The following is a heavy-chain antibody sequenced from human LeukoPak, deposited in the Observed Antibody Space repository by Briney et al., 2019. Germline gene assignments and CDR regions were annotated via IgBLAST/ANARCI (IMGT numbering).Heavy chain of an antibody. CDR3: TRIIVEVPGVSDYCDP. Sequence: PGGSLRLSCAASGFTFSSYWMHWVRQAPGKGLVWVSRINSDGSSTSYADSVKGRFTISRDNAKNTLYLQMNSLRAEDTAVYYCTRIIVEVPGVSDYCDPWGQGTLVTVSS. CDR2: INSDGSST. CDR1: GFTFSSYW. D-gene: IGHD2-2*01. V-gene: IGHV3-74*01. J-gene: IGHJ5*02.